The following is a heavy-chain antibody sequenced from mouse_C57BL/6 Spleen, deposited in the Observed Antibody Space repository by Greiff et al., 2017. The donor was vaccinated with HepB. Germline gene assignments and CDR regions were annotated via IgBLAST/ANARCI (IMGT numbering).Heavy chain of an antibody. Sequence: EVKVEESGGGLVKPGGSLKLSCAASGFTFSSYAMSWVRQTPEKRLEWVATISDGGSYTYYPDNVKGRFTISRDNAKNNLYLQMSHLKSEDTAMYYCARERITTLDYWGQGTTLTVSS. J-gene: IGHJ2*01. V-gene: IGHV5-4*01. CDR1: GFTFSSYA. D-gene: IGHD1-1*01. CDR3: ARERITTLDY. CDR2: ISDGGSYT.